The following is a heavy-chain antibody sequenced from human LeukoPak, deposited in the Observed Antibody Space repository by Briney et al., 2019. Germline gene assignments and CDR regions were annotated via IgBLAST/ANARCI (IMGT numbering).Heavy chain of an antibody. CDR1: GSTSKKYG. CDR3: AKEGESGYSGGFDY. D-gene: IGHD3-3*01. V-gene: IGHV3-30*18. CDR2: ISHDGSDK. Sequence: GGSLRLSCEASGSTSKKYGMHWVRQAPGKGLEWVAFISHDGSDKYYADSVKGRFTISSDNSKNTQFLQMNSLRVEDTAMYYCAKEGESGYSGGFDYWGQGTLVTVSS. J-gene: IGHJ4*02.